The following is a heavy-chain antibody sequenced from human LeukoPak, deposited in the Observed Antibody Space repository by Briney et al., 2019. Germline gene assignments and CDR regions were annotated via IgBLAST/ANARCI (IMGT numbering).Heavy chain of an antibody. CDR3: ARLPQGWFDP. V-gene: IGHV5-51*01. CDR2: IYPGDSDT. J-gene: IGHJ5*02. Sequence: GESLKISCKGSGYSFTSYWIGWVRQMPGKGVEWMGIIYPGDSDTRYSPSFQGQVTISPDKSIRTASLQWSSLKASDTAMYYCARLPQGWFDPWGQGTLVTVSS. CDR1: GYSFTSYW.